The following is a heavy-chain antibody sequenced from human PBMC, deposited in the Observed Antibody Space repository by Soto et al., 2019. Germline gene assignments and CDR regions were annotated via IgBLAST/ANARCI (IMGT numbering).Heavy chain of an antibody. J-gene: IGHJ5*02. CDR1: GFTFSYYE. V-gene: IGHV3-48*03. CDR3: ARDTGRASADL. CDR2: ISHTDRLT. D-gene: IGHD2-15*01. Sequence: EVQLAESGGDLVQPGGSLRLSWVGSGFTFSYYEMNWVRQAPGKGLERVASISHTDRLTHYPDSVKGRFTISRDNDQNSLYLQMTSLRVEDTGVYYCARDTGRASADLWGQGTLVSVSS.